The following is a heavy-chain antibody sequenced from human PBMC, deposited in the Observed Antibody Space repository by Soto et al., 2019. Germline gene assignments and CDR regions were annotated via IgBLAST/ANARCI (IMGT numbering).Heavy chain of an antibody. CDR3: ASASRSWNGALRLDY. CDR2: ISSSSSTI. CDR1: GFTFSSYS. Sequence: EVQLVESGGGLVQPGGSLRLSCAASGFTFSSYSMNWVRQAPGKGLEWVSYISSSSSTIYYADSVKGRFTISRDNAKNSLYLQRNSLRAEDTAVYYCASASRSWNGALRLDYWGQGTLVTVYS. V-gene: IGHV3-48*01. J-gene: IGHJ4*02. D-gene: IGHD6-13*01.